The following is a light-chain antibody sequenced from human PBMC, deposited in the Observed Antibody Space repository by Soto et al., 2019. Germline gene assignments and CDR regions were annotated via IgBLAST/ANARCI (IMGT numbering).Light chain of an antibody. CDR1: QSVSSNS. J-gene: IGKJ1*01. CDR2: GTS. Sequence: EIVLTQSPGTLSLSPGESATLSCRASQSVSSNSLAWYRRNPGQPPSLLIYGTSTRATDIPRRFSGSGSGTYFTLTITRLGPEDFAVYFCQQYGDSPPTFGQGTKVEVK. V-gene: IGKV3-20*01. CDR3: QQYGDSPPT.